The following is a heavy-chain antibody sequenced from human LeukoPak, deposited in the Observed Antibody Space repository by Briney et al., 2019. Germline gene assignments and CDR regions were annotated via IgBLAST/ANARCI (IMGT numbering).Heavy chain of an antibody. CDR2: ISISGTRI. D-gene: IGHD3-10*01. CDR1: GFTFSRYA. CDR3: AKEIRPNDS. V-gene: IGHV3-23*01. Sequence: GGSLRLSCAASGFTFSRYAMTWVRQDPGKGLEWVSAISISGTRIFYSESVKGRFVVSRDDSRNTLYLQMNSLRVEDTAMYYCAKEIRPNDSWGQGTMLIVSS. J-gene: IGHJ4*02.